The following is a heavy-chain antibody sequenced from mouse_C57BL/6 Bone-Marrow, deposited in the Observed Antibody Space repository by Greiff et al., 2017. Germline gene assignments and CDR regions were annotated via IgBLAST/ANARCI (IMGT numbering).Heavy chain of an antibody. V-gene: IGHV14-4*01. Sequence: VQLQQSGAELVRPGASVKLSCTASGFNIKDDYMHWVKQRPEQGLEWIGWIDPENGDTEYASKFQGKATITADTSSNTAYLQLSSLTSEDTAVYYCTKGYDVYWGQGTTLTVSS. J-gene: IGHJ2*01. D-gene: IGHD2-2*01. CDR2: IDPENGDT. CDR3: TKGYDVY. CDR1: GFNIKDDY.